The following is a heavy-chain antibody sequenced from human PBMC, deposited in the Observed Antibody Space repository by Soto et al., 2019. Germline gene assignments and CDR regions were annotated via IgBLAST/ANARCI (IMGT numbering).Heavy chain of an antibody. CDR2: IYPGDSDA. Sequence: XESLKISFKGSGYTFSKYWIGWVRQTPGKGLEWMGMIYPGDSDARYSPSFEGQVTFSADKSISTAYLQWSSLKASDTAIYYCARQGGEYNTMSDYWGQGTLVTVSS. CDR1: GYTFSKYW. CDR3: ARQGGEYNTMSDY. J-gene: IGHJ4*02. D-gene: IGHD3-10*01. V-gene: IGHV5-51*01.